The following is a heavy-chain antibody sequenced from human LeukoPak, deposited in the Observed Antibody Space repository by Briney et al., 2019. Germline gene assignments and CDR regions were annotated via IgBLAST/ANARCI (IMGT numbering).Heavy chain of an antibody. CDR2: IYYSGST. CDR3: ARRGIAAAGTSTFFDY. Sequence: SETLSLTCTVSGGSISSSSYYWGWIRQPPGKGLEWIGSIYYSGSTYYNPSLKSRVTISVDTSKNQFSLKLSSVTAADTAVYYCARRGIAAAGTSTFFDYWGQGTLVTVSS. CDR1: GGSISSSSYY. D-gene: IGHD6-13*01. V-gene: IGHV4-39*01. J-gene: IGHJ4*02.